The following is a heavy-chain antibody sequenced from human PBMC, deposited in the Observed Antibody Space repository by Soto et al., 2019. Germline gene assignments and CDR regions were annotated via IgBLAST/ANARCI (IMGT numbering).Heavy chain of an antibody. D-gene: IGHD2-8*01. Sequence: GGSLRLSCAASGFTFSSYDMHWVRQATGKGLEWVSAIGTAGDTYYPGSVKGRFTISRENAKNSLYLQMNSLRAGDTAVYYCARALCTNGVCYYLDYWGQGTLVTVSS. V-gene: IGHV3-13*01. CDR1: GFTFSSYD. CDR3: ARALCTNGVCYYLDY. CDR2: IGTAGDT. J-gene: IGHJ4*02.